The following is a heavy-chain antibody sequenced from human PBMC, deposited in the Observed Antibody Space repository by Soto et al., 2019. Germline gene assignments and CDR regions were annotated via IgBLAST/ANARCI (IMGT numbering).Heavy chain of an antibody. CDR2: SYYKSKWFN. V-gene: IGHV6-1*01. CDR1: GDSVSSNSAG. J-gene: IGHJ6*03. CDR3: ARGSWDDVSGHYYMDV. Sequence: QVQLQLSGPGLMKPSQTLSLTCAISGDSVSSNSAGWNCVRQTPSTGLEWLGRSYYKSKWFNNYAVSVKSRITINPGTSQNQFSLQLDSVTPEDTAVYYCARGSWDDVSGHYYMDVWGKGTTVTVSS. D-gene: IGHD5-12*01.